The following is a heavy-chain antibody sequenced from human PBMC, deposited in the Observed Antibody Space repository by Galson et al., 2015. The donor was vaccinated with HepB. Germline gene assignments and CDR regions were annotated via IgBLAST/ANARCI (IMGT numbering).Heavy chain of an antibody. CDR3: ARTHLSVYDY. CDR1: GFTFSTSA. V-gene: IGHV3-30-3*01. CDR2: ISYDGANK. D-gene: IGHD5/OR15-5a*01. Sequence: SLRLSCAASGFTFSTSAMHWVRQTPDKRLEWVALISYDGANKDYADSVKGRFSVSRDNSNNTVFLAMNTLKLEDTAVYYCARTHLSVYDYWGQGSLVTVSS. J-gene: IGHJ4*02.